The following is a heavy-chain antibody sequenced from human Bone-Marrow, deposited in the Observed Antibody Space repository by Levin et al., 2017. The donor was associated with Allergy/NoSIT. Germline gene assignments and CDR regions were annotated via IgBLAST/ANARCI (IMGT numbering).Heavy chain of an antibody. J-gene: IGHJ4*02. Sequence: GESLKISCAASGFTFSDYWMHWVRQAPGKGLAWVSRVNGDGTTTTYADSVKGRFSISRDNSNNALYLQMNSLRVEDTAIYYCVREGRELDQWGQGTLVTVSS. D-gene: IGHD1-7*01. CDR1: GFTFSDYW. CDR3: VREGRELDQ. CDR2: VNGDGTTT. V-gene: IGHV3-74*01.